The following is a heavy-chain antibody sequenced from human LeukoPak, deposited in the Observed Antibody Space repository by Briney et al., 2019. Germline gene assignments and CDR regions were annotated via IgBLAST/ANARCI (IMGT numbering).Heavy chain of an antibody. CDR3: ARGYCSSTNCYGFFWY. J-gene: IGHJ4*02. Sequence: QPGGSLRLSCAASGFTFSSYEMNWVRQAPGKGLEWVSYISSSGSTIYYADSVKGRFTISRDNAKNSLYLQMNSLRAEDTAVYHCARGYCSSTNCYGFFWYWGQGTLVTVSS. CDR2: ISSSGSTI. V-gene: IGHV3-48*03. D-gene: IGHD2-2*01. CDR1: GFTFSSYE.